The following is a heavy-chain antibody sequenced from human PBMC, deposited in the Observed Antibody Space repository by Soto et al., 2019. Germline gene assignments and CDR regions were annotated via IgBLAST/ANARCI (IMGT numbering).Heavy chain of an antibody. D-gene: IGHD5-12*01. CDR1: GGTFSSYA. Sequence: SGKVYCKASGGTFSSYAIIWVRQATGQGLEWMGGIIPIFGTANYAQTFQGRVTMTTDTSTSTVYMELRSLRSDDTAVYYCAREGVAPYYYYGMDVWGQGTPVTVSS. CDR3: AREGVAPYYYYGMDV. J-gene: IGHJ6*02. CDR2: IIPIFGTA. V-gene: IGHV1-69*05.